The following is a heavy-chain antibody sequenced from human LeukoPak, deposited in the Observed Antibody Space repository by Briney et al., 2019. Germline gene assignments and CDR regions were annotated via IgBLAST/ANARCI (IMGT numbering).Heavy chain of an antibody. D-gene: IGHD3-22*01. CDR2: MNPNSGNT. Sequence: GASVKVSCKASGYTFTSYDINWVRQATGQGLERMGWMNPNSGNTGYAQKFQGRVTMTRNTSISTAYMELSSLRSEDTAVYYCARGSSTYYYDSSGYPHYYYYYMDVWGKGTTVTISS. J-gene: IGHJ6*03. V-gene: IGHV1-8*01. CDR1: GYTFTSYD. CDR3: ARGSSTYYYDSSGYPHYYYYYMDV.